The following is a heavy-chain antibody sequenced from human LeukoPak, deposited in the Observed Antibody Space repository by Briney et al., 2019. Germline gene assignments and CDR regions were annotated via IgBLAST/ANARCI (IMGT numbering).Heavy chain of an antibody. D-gene: IGHD5-18*01. CDR3: ATGYSFGEHDAFDM. Sequence: ASVKVSCKASGGTFSSYVVSWVRQAPGQGLEWMGGIIPMLGSTNLAQKFQGRHTIMTDESTSTAYMELSSVRSEDTAVYYCATGYSFGEHDAFDMWGQGTMVTVSS. CDR1: GGTFSSYV. J-gene: IGHJ3*02. V-gene: IGHV1-69*05. CDR2: IIPMLGST.